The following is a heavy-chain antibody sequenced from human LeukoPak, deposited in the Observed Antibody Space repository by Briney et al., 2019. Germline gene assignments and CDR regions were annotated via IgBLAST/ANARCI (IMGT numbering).Heavy chain of an antibody. D-gene: IGHD3-22*01. V-gene: IGHV1-18*01. CDR3: ARGPNYYDSSGYYIDY. CDR1: GYTFTSYG. Sequence: GESLKISCKGSGYTFTSYGISWVRQAPGQGLEWMGWISAYNGNTNYAQKLQGRVTMTTDTSTSTAYMELRSLRSDDTAVYYCARGPNYYDSSGYYIDYWGQGTLVTVSS. J-gene: IGHJ4*02. CDR2: ISAYNGNT.